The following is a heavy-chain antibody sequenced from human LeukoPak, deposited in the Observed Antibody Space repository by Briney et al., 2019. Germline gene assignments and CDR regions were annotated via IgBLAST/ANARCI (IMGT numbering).Heavy chain of an antibody. D-gene: IGHD2-15*01. Sequence: ASVKVSCKASGYSFSSYGISWVRQAPGQGLEWMGWISTYNGNTNYAQKFQGRVTMTRDTSISTAYMELRSLRSDDTAVYYCARGSATLWSIYDYWGQGTLVTVSS. CDR1: GYSFSSYG. CDR3: ARGSATLWSIYDY. CDR2: ISTYNGNT. V-gene: IGHV1-18*01. J-gene: IGHJ4*02.